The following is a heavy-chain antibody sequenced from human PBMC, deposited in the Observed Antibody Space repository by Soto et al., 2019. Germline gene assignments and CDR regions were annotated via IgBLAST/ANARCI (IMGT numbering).Heavy chain of an antibody. CDR3: ARFRPDIVAFDI. V-gene: IGHV2-70*11. CDR1: GFSLSTSGMC. CDR2: IDWDGDK. D-gene: IGHD3-16*02. Sequence: SGPTLVNPTQTLTLTCTFSGFSLSTSGMCVTWIRQPPGRALEWLARIDWDGDKYYSTSLKTRRTMSKDTSKNQVVLTMTNMDPVDTAMYYCARFRPDIVAFDIWGQGTMVTVSS. J-gene: IGHJ3*02.